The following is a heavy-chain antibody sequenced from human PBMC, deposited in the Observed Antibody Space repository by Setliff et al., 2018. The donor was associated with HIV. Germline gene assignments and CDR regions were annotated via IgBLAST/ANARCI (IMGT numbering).Heavy chain of an antibody. J-gene: IGHJ4*02. D-gene: IGHD3-22*01. CDR3: AKIQNPQGYYYDSSGYYPHPGSPDY. CDR1: GFIFSDHV. CDR2: IRHDGSNK. Sequence: GGSLRLSCAASGFIFSDHVMHWVRQAPGKGLEWVAFIRHDGSNKYYADSVKGRFTISRDNSKNTLYLQMNSLRAEDTAVYYCAKIQNPQGYYYDSSGYYPHPGSPDYWGQGTLVTVSS. V-gene: IGHV3-30*02.